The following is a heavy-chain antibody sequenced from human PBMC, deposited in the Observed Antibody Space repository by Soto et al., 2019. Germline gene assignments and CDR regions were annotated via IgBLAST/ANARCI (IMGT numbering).Heavy chain of an antibody. J-gene: IGHJ5*02. D-gene: IGHD1-26*01. CDR2: IYYSGST. CDR3: AREVGRTIDP. CDR1: GGSISSYY. Sequence: SETLSLTCTVSGGSISSYYWSWIRQPPGKGLEWIGYIYYSGSTNYNPSLKSRVTISVDTSKNQFSLKLSSVTAAGTAVYYCAREVGRTIDPWGQGTLVTVSS. V-gene: IGHV4-59*01.